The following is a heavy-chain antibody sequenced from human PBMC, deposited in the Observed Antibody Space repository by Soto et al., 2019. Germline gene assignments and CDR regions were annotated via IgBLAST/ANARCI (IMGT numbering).Heavy chain of an antibody. D-gene: IGHD6-13*01. V-gene: IGHV6-1*01. CDR1: GDSVSSNSAA. CDR2: TYYRSKWYN. CDR3: ARVIAAAKYDYYYGMTV. Sequence: QTLSLTCAMSGDSVSSNSAAWNWIRQSPSRGLEWLGRTYYRSKWYNDYAVSVKSRITINPDTSKNQFSLQLNSVTPEDTAVYYCARVIAAAKYDYYYGMTVWGHGTTVTVSS. J-gene: IGHJ6*02.